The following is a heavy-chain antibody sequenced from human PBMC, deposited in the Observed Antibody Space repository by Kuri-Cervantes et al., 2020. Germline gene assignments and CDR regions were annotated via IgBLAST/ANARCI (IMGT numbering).Heavy chain of an antibody. CDR3: AKDWGFGRENYFGY. CDR2: ISWNSGSI. CDR1: GFSFSTYA. D-gene: IGHD7-27*01. V-gene: IGHV3-9*01. J-gene: IGHJ4*02. Sequence: SLKISCAASGFSFSTYAMHWVRQAPGKGLEWVSVISWNSGSIDYADSVKGRFTISRDNAKNSLYLQMNGLRPEDTALYYCAKDWGFGRENYFGYWGQGTLVTVSS.